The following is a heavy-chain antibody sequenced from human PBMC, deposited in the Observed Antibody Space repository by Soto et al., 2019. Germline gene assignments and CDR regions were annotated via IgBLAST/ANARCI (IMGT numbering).Heavy chain of an antibody. V-gene: IGHV3-23*01. CDR1: GFTFSRHA. CDR3: AKCDGDYDFFDY. CDR2: ISGSGGST. Sequence: GGSLRLSCAASGFTFSRHAMTWVRQAPGKGLEWVSAISGSGGSTYYADNVKGRFTISRDNSKNTLYLQMNSLRAEDTAVYYCAKCDGDYDFFDYWGQGTLVTVSS. J-gene: IGHJ4*02. D-gene: IGHD4-17*01.